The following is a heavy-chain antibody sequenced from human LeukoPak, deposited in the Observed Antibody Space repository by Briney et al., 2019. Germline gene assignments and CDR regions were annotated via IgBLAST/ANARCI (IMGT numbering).Heavy chain of an antibody. CDR3: ARGVITGGSGSYWVFDY. V-gene: IGHV3-30-3*01. CDR1: GFTFSSYA. D-gene: IGHD3-10*01. J-gene: IGHJ4*02. Sequence: GGSLRLSCAASGFTFSSYAMHWVRQAPGKGLEWVAVISYDGSNKYYADSVKGRFTISRDNSKNTLYLQMNSLRAEDTAVYYCARGVITGGSGSYWVFDYWGQGTLVTVSS. CDR2: ISYDGSNK.